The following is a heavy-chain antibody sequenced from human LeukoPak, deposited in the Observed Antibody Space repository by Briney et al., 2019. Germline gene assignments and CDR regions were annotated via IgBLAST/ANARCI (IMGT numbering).Heavy chain of an antibody. Sequence: GGSLRLSCAASGFTFDDYAMHWVRQAPGKGLEWVSGISWNSGSIGYADSVKGRFTISRDNSKNTLYVQMNSLRSEDTAVYYCAKDLNPHDTSGYPDSWGQGTLVTVSS. J-gene: IGHJ4*02. CDR3: AKDLNPHDTSGYPDS. CDR1: GFTFDDYA. CDR2: ISWNSGSI. V-gene: IGHV3-9*01. D-gene: IGHD3-22*01.